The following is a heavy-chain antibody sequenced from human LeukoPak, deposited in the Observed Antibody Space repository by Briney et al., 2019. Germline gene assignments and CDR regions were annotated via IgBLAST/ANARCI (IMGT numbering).Heavy chain of an antibody. D-gene: IGHD3-22*01. Sequence: PGGSLRLSCAASGLTFSSYAMSWVRQAPGKGLEWVSAISGSGGSTYYADSVKGRFTISRDNSKNTLYLQMNSLRAEDTAVYYCANCYYDSSGCSFDYWGQGTLVTVSS. V-gene: IGHV3-23*01. CDR2: ISGSGGST. CDR3: ANCYYDSSGCSFDY. J-gene: IGHJ4*02. CDR1: GLTFSSYA.